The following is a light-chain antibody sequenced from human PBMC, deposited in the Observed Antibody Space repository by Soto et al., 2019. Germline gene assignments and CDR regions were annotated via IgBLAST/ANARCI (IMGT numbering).Light chain of an antibody. CDR3: QSYGV. J-gene: IGLJ3*02. CDR2: GDT. V-gene: IGLV6-57*04. Sequence: NFMLTQPHSVSDSPGKTVTISCTRSSGSIASNYVQWYQQRPGSAPPTIIYGDTLRPSGVPDRFSGSIDISSNSTSLTISGLKTEDEADYYCQSYGVFGGRTKLTVL. CDR1: SGSIASNY.